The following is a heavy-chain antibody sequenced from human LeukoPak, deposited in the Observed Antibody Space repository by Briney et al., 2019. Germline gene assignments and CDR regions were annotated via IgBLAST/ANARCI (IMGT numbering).Heavy chain of an antibody. J-gene: IGHJ6*02. Sequence: AASVKVSCLASGYTFTSYDINWVRQATGPGLEWLGWMNPNRGNSGYAQKLHGRVTMTRNTSISTAYMELSSLRSEDTAVYYCARTGYCSSTSCYTFHYYYYYGMDVWGQGTTVTVSS. CDR2: MNPNRGNS. V-gene: IGHV1-8*01. CDR1: GYTFTSYD. CDR3: ARTGYCSSTSCYTFHYYYYYGMDV. D-gene: IGHD2-2*02.